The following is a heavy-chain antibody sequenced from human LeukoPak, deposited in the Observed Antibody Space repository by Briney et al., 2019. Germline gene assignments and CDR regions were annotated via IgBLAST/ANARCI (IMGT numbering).Heavy chain of an antibody. CDR1: GYTFTSYG. J-gene: IGHJ6*02. V-gene: IGHV1-18*01. D-gene: IGHD5-12*01. CDR2: ISAYNGNT. CDR3: ARPSIVATISAYYYYGMDV. Sequence: SSVNVSCMASGYTFTSYGISWVRQDPGQGLEWMGWISAYNGNTTYAQKLQGRVTMTTDTSTSTAYMELRSLRSDDTAVYYCARPSIVATISAYYYYGMDVWGQGTTVTVSS.